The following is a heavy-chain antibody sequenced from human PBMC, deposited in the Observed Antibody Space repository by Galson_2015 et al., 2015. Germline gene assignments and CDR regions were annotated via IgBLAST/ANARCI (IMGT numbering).Heavy chain of an antibody. CDR1: GYSFSNYW. V-gene: IGHV5-51*03. J-gene: IGHJ6*02. CDR3: ARRGPTAVAGSYGMDV. Sequence: QSGAEVKKPGEFLKISCKGSGYSFSNYWTGWVRQMPGKGLEWMGIIYPGDSDTRYSPSFQGQVTISADKSISTAYLQWSSLKASDTAMYYCARRGPTAVAGSYGMDVWGQGTTVTVSS. D-gene: IGHD6-19*01. CDR2: IYPGDSDT.